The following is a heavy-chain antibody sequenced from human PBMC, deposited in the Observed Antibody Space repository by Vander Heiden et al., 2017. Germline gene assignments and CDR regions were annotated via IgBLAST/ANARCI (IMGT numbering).Heavy chain of an antibody. CDR1: GFTFGSDW. V-gene: IGHV3-7*01. CDR2: IKQDGSEK. Sequence: EVQLVESGGGLVQPGGSLRLSCAASGFTFGSDWWNWVGQGPGKGLEWVANIKQDGSEKYYVDSVKGRFTISRDNAKNSLHLQMNSLRAEDTAVYYCARDSFYYDSSGYPYWGQGTLVTVSS. J-gene: IGHJ4*02. D-gene: IGHD3-22*01. CDR3: ARDSFYYDSSGYPY.